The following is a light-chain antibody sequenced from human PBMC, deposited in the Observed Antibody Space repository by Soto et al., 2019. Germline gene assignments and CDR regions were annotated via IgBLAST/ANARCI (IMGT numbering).Light chain of an antibody. CDR2: AAS. CDR3: QNYNGAPWT. J-gene: IGKJ1*01. CDR1: QDVSNY. V-gene: IGKV1-27*01. Sequence: DIQMTQSPSSLSASVGDRVTITCRASQDVSNYLAWYQQKPGKVPKLLIYAASTLQSGVPSRFSGSGSAADFTLTISSLQPEDVATYYCQNYNGAPWTFGQGTKVEIE.